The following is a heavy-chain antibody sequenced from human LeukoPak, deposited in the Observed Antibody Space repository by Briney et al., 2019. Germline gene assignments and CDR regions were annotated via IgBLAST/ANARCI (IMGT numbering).Heavy chain of an antibody. Sequence: SETLSLTCTVSGGSISSASYYWSWIRQPAGKGLEWIGRIYISGSINYKSSLKSRVTISLDTSKNQFSLKLSSVTAADTAVYYCARYHGDYDNWFDPWGQGTLVTVSS. D-gene: IGHD4-17*01. CDR2: IYISGSI. J-gene: IGHJ5*02. CDR1: GGSISSASYY. V-gene: IGHV4-61*02. CDR3: ARYHGDYDNWFDP.